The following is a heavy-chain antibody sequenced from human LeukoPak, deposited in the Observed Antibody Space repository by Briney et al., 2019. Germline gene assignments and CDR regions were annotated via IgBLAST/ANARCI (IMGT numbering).Heavy chain of an antibody. Sequence: SLTLSLTCTVSGGSISSGDYYWSWIRQPPGKGLEWIGYIYYSGSTYYNPSLKSRVTISVDTSKNQFSLKLSSVTAADTAVYYCARAFGYYDFWSGYYFRWFDPWGQGTLVTVSS. J-gene: IGHJ5*02. CDR2: IYYSGST. CDR1: GGSISSGDYY. CDR3: ARAFGYYDFWSGYYFRWFDP. V-gene: IGHV4-30-4*01. D-gene: IGHD3-3*01.